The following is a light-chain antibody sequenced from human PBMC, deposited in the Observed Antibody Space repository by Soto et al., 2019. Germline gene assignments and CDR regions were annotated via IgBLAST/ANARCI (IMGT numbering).Light chain of an antibody. CDR2: GVS. V-gene: IGLV2-14*01. CDR3: SSYTVSSTLL. Sequence: QSALTQPASVSGSPGQSITISCTGTSGDIGAYNYVSWYQQYPGKAPKLMIYGVSNRPSGVSHRFSGSKSGTTASLTISGLQAEDEADYYCSSYTVSSTLLFGGGTKVTVL. CDR1: SGDIGAYNY. J-gene: IGLJ2*01.